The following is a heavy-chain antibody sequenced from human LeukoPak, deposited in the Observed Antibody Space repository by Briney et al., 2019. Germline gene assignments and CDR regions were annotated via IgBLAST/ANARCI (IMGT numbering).Heavy chain of an antibody. J-gene: IGHJ4*02. CDR2: IYHSGST. Sequence: SETLSLTCAVSGGSISSGGYSWSWIRQPPGKGLEWIGYIYHSGSTYYNPSLKSRVTISVDRTKNQFSLRLSSVTAADTAVYYCARVNDSSGYYSPYFDYWGQGTLVTVSS. CDR1: GGSISSGGYS. CDR3: ARVNDSSGYYSPYFDY. D-gene: IGHD3-22*01. V-gene: IGHV4-30-2*01.